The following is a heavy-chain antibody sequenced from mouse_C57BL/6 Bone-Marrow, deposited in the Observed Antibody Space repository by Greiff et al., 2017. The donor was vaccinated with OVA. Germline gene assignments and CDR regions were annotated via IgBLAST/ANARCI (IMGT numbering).Heavy chain of an antibody. CDR2: IDPSDSYT. J-gene: IGHJ1*03. CDR1: GYTFTSYW. V-gene: IGHV1-59*01. Sequence: QVQLQQPGAELVRPGTSVKLSCKASGYTFTSYWMHWVKQRPGQGLEWIGVIDPSDSYTNYNQKFKGKAPLTVDTSSSTAYMQLSSLTSEDSAVYYCARTTVVAPNVDVWGTGTTVTVSS. D-gene: IGHD1-1*01. CDR3: ARTTVVAPNVDV.